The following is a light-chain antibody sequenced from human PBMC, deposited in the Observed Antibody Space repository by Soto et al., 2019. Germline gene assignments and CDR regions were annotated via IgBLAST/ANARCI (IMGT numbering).Light chain of an antibody. J-gene: IGLJ1*01. Sequence: QSVLTQPPSVSAAPGQKVTISCSGSRTNIGRNYVSWYQQLPRTTPRLLIYYNNKRPSGIPGRFSGSTSGTSATLDISGLQTGDEAVYYCGTWDSSLSSGPYVFGPGTKVTVL. V-gene: IGLV1-51*01. CDR3: GTWDSSLSSGPYV. CDR2: YNN. CDR1: RTNIGRNY.